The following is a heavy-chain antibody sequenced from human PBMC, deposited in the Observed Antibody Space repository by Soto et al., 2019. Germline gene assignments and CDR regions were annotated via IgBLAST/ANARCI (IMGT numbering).Heavy chain of an antibody. J-gene: IGHJ5*02. CDR1: GYSFTSYW. D-gene: IGHD3-22*01. V-gene: IGHV5-10-1*01. CDR3: ASTMINGPGGFDP. Sequence: GESLKISCQGSGYSFTSYWISWVRQMPGKGLEWMGRIDPSDSYTNHSPSFQGHVTISADKSISTAYLQWSSLKASDTAMYYCASTMINGPGGFDPWGQGTLVTVSS. CDR2: IDPSDSYT.